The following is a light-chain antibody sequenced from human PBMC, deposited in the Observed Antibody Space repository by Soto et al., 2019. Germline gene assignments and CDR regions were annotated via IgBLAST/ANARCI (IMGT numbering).Light chain of an antibody. V-gene: IGLV2-14*03. Sequence: QSALTQPASVSGSPGQSVTISCTGTSSDVGTYSFVSWYQQYPAKAPKLMIFDVSNRPSGVSSRFSGSKSGNTASLTISGLQAEDEADYYCCSYTTSSTWVFGGGTKVTVL. J-gene: IGLJ3*02. CDR2: DVS. CDR3: CSYTTSSTWV. CDR1: SSDVGTYSF.